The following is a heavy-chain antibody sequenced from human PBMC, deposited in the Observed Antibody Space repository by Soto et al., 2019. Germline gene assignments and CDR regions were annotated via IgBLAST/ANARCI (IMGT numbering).Heavy chain of an antibody. CDR1: GGSISSYY. Sequence: PSETLSLTCTVSGGSISSYYWSWIRQPPGKGLEWIGYIYYSGSTNYNPSLKSRVTISVDTSKNQFSLKLSSVTAADTAVYYCARHAGLGYDFWSGYYNYYMDVWGKGTTVTVSS. V-gene: IGHV4-59*08. J-gene: IGHJ6*03. CDR2: IYYSGST. CDR3: ARHAGLGYDFWSGYYNYYMDV. D-gene: IGHD3-3*01.